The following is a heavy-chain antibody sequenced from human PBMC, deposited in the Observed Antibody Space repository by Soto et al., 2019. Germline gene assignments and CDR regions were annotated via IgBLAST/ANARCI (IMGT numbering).Heavy chain of an antibody. CDR3: AHRLIHGGDWSYGEFDY. CDR1: GFSLGTIGVG. Sequence: QITLKESGPTLVEPTQTLTLNCSFSGFSLGTIGVGVGWIRQPPGKALEYLALIYWDDDKRYNPYLKSRLTIVKDTSKNQVVLTLTNVGPVDTATYFCAHRLIHGGDWSYGEFDYWGQGTQVTVPS. CDR2: IYWDDDK. V-gene: IGHV2-5*02. D-gene: IGHD2-21*02. J-gene: IGHJ4*02.